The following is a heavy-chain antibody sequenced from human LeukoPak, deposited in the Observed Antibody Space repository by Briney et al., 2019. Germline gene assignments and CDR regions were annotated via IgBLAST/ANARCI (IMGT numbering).Heavy chain of an antibody. Sequence: SETLSLTCTVSGGSISSYYWSWIRQPPGKGLEWIGYIYYSGSTNYNPSLKSQVTISVDTSKNQFSLKLSSVTAADTAVYYCARAAEPYTPFDYWGQGTLVTVSS. J-gene: IGHJ4*02. CDR1: GGSISSYY. V-gene: IGHV4-59*01. D-gene: IGHD1-14*01. CDR3: ARAAEPYTPFDY. CDR2: IYYSGST.